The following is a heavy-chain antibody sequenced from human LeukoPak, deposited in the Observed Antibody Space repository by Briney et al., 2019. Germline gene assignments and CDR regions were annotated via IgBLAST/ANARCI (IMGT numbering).Heavy chain of an antibody. Sequence: GGSLRLSCAASGFTFNSHWMSWVRQAPGKGLEWVSGISGSGGSTYYADSVKGRFTISRDNSKNTLYLQMNSLRAEDTAVYYCAREGRVVVVPAAIPYYFDYWGQGTLVTVSS. CDR2: ISGSGGST. CDR1: GFTFNSHW. D-gene: IGHD2-2*02. J-gene: IGHJ4*02. V-gene: IGHV3-23*01. CDR3: AREGRVVVVPAAIPYYFDY.